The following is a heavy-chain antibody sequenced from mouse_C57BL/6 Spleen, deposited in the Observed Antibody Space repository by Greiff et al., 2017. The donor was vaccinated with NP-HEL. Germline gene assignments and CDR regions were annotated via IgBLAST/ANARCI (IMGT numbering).Heavy chain of an antibody. CDR2: INPSNGGT. CDR3: ARSPALYDVGFAY. Sequence: QVQLQQSGTELVKPGASVKLSRKASGYTFTSYWMHWVKQRPGQGLEWIGNINPSNGGTNYNEKFKSKATLTVDKSSSTAYMQLSSLTSEDSAVYYCARSPALYDVGFAYWGQGTLVTVSA. V-gene: IGHV1-53*01. CDR1: GYTFTSYW. J-gene: IGHJ3*01. D-gene: IGHD2-12*01.